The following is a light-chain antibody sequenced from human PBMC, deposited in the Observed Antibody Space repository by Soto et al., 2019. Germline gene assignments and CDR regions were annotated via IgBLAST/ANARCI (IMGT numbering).Light chain of an antibody. J-gene: IGKJ4*01. Sequence: EIVLTQSPATLSLSPGERATLSCRASQSVSSYLAWYQQKPGQAPRLLIYDASNRATGIPARFSGSGSGTDFTLTISSLEPEDFAVYYCQQRSNWPLLGLTFGGGTKVEIK. V-gene: IGKV3-11*01. CDR2: DAS. CDR1: QSVSSY. CDR3: QQRSNWPLLGLT.